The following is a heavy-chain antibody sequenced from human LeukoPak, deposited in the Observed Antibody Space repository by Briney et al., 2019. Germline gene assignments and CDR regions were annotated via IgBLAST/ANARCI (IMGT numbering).Heavy chain of an antibody. Sequence: GGSLRLSCAASGFTFSDFWMSWVRQAPGKGLEWVANINQDGSAKYYVDSLKGRFTTSRDKAKNSLYLQVNSLRAEDTAVYYCARDKIVGPTLLDYWGQGTLVTVSS. D-gene: IGHD1-26*01. CDR2: INQDGSAK. V-gene: IGHV3-7*01. CDR1: GFTFSDFW. J-gene: IGHJ4*02. CDR3: ARDKIVGPTLLDY.